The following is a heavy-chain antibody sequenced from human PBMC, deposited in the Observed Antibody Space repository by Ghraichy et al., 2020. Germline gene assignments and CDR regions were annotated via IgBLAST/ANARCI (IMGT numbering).Heavy chain of an antibody. V-gene: IGHV3-33*01. CDR1: GFNFDSYG. Sequence: GGSLRLSCSASGFNFDSYGMHCVRQAPGKGLEWVANIWFDGNNKYYADSVKGRFTVSRDNFGDKVYLQMNSLRGDDTAVYYCARDYHSRAVAESYFDYWGQGTLVTVSS. CDR3: ARDYHSRAVAESYFDY. CDR2: IWFDGNNK. J-gene: IGHJ4*02. D-gene: IGHD6-19*01.